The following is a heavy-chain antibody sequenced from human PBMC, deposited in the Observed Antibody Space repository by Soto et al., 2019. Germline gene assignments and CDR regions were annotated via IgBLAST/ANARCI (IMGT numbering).Heavy chain of an antibody. CDR3: ARALYSGYDSVFDY. CDR1: GGSFSGYY. V-gene: IGHV4-34*01. J-gene: IGHJ4*02. CDR2: INHSGST. D-gene: IGHD5-12*01. Sequence: PSETLSLTCAVYGGSFSGYYWSWIRQPPGKGLEWIGEINHSGSTNYNPSLKSRVTISVDTSKNQFSLKLSSVTAADTAVYYCARALYSGYDSVFDYWGQGTLVTVSS.